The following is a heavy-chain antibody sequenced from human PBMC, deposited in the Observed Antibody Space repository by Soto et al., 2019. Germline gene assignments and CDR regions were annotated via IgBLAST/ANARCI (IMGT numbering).Heavy chain of an antibody. Sequence: SVKVSCKASGFTFTSSAVRWVRQARGQRLEWIGWIVVGSGNTNYAQKFQERVTITRDMSTSTAYMELSSLRSEDTAVYYCAADGRAAGSYYYAFDIWGQGTMVTVSS. CDR1: GFTFTSSA. CDR3: AADGRAAGSYYYAFDI. J-gene: IGHJ3*02. D-gene: IGHD1-26*01. V-gene: IGHV1-58*01. CDR2: IVVGSGNT.